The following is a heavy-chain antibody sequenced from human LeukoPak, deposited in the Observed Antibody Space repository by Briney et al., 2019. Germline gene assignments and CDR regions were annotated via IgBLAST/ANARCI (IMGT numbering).Heavy chain of an antibody. V-gene: IGHV3-74*01. D-gene: IGHD2-2*02. Sequence: PAGSLRFSCAASGFTFSSYWMHWVRQAPGNGLVWVSRINSDGSSTSYADSVKGRFTISRDNAKNTLYLQMNSLRAEDTAVYYCARDAPDCSSTSCYTPYYWFDPWGQGTLVTVSS. J-gene: IGHJ5*02. CDR2: INSDGSST. CDR1: GFTFSSYW. CDR3: ARDAPDCSSTSCYTPYYWFDP.